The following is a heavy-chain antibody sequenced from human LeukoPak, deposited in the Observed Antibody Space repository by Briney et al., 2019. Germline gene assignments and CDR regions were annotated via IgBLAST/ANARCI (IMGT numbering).Heavy chain of an antibody. J-gene: IGHJ4*02. CDR3: AKNNDFDY. Sequence: GGSLRLSCEASKFTFSNSWVHWVRHAPGKGLVWVSRINSDGSSTTYADFVKGRFTISRDNSKNTLYLQMNSLRAEDTAVYYCAKNNDFDYWGQGTLVTVSS. CDR2: INSDGSST. V-gene: IGHV3-74*01. CDR1: KFTFSNSW. D-gene: IGHD2-8*01.